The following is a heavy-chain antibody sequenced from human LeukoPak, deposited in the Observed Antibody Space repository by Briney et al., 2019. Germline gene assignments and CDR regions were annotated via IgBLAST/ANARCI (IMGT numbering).Heavy chain of an antibody. CDR2: ISGSGGST. Sequence: GGSLRLSCAASGFTFSSYAMSWVRQAPGKGLEWVSAISGSGGSTYYADSVKGRFTISRDNSKNTLSLQMNSLRAEDTAVYYCAREKGRGVISPYYDYWGQGTLVTVSS. V-gene: IGHV3-23*01. CDR3: AREKGRGVISPYYDY. D-gene: IGHD3-10*01. CDR1: GFTFSSYA. J-gene: IGHJ4*02.